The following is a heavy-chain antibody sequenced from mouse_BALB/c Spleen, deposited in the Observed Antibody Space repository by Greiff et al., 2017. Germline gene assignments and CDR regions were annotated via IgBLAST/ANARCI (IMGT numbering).Heavy chain of an antibody. J-gene: IGHJ4*01. D-gene: IGHD1-1*01. CDR3: TRVYYGSRDYAMDY. CDR1: GYTFTDYE. Sequence: QVQLQQSGAELVRPGASVTLSCKASGYTFTDYEMHWVKQTPVHGLEWIGAIDPETGGTAYNQKFKGKATLTADKSSSTAYMELRSLTSEDSAVYYCTRVYYGSRDYAMDYWGQGTSVTVSS. V-gene: IGHV1-15*01. CDR2: IDPETGGT.